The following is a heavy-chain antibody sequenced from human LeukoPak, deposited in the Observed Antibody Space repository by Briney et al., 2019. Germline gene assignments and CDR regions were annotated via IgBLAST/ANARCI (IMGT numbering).Heavy chain of an antibody. V-gene: IGHV3-23*01. D-gene: IGHD4-17*01. CDR3: AKDMKDGYGDYVFDY. CDR2: ISGSGGST. CDR1: GFTFSSYA. Sequence: GGSLRLSCAASGFTFSSYAMSWVRQAPGKGLEWVSAISGSGGSTYYADSVKGRFTISRDNSKNTLCLQMNSLRAEDTAVYYCAKDMKDGYGDYVFDYWGQGTLVTVSS. J-gene: IGHJ4*02.